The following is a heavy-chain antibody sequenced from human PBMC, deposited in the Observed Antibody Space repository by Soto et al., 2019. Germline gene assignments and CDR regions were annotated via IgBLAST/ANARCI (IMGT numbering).Heavy chain of an antibody. Sequence: QLQLQESGSGLVKPSQTLSLTCAVSGGSTSSGGYSWSWLRRPPGKGLEWIGYISHSGSTYYNPSLKSRVTISVDTSKNQFSLRLSSVTAADTAVYYCARGGLLPDYWGQGTLVTVSS. CDR2: ISHSGST. CDR1: GGSTSSGGYS. D-gene: IGHD6-19*01. V-gene: IGHV4-30-2*01. J-gene: IGHJ4*02. CDR3: ARGGLLPDY.